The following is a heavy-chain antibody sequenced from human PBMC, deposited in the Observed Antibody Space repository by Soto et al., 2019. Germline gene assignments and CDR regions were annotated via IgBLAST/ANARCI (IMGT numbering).Heavy chain of an antibody. CDR1: GFTFSNAW. D-gene: IGHD4-17*01. J-gene: IGHJ6*02. Sequence: EVQLVESGGGLVKPGGSLRLSCAASGFTFSNAWMNWVRQAPGKGLEWVGRIKSKTDGGTTDYAAPVKGRFTISRDDCKNTLYLQMSSPKTEDTDVYYCTAPVWAGDPYYYYGMDVWGQGTTVTVSS. CDR3: TAPVWAGDPYYYYGMDV. CDR2: IKSKTDGGTT. V-gene: IGHV3-15*07.